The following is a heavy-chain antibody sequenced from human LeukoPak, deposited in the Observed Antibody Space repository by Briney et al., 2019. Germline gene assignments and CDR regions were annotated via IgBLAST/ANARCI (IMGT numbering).Heavy chain of an antibody. CDR3: ARTHFEYSSSSGPEDY. J-gene: IGHJ4*02. CDR2: IIPILGIA. Sequence: GASVKVSCKVSGYTLTELSMHWVRQAPGQGLEWMGRIIPILGIANYAQKFQGRVTITADKSTSTAYMELSSLRSEDTAVYYCARTHFEYSSSSGPEDYWGQGTLVTVSS. D-gene: IGHD6-6*01. CDR1: GYTLTELS. V-gene: IGHV1-69*02.